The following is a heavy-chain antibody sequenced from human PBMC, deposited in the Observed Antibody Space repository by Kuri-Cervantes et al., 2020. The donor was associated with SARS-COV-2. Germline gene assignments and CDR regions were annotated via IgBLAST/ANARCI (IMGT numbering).Heavy chain of an antibody. V-gene: IGHV4-39*01. Sequence: ESLKISCTVSGGSITSNYNWGWIRQPPGKGLEWIGTISYSGHTYYNPSLKSRVAMFIDTSKNQSSLKLYSLTAADTSVYYCARHMYKSNPGDAFDISGRGTLVTVSS. J-gene: IGHJ3*02. CDR2: ISYSGHT. CDR1: GGSITSNYN. CDR3: ARHMYKSNPGDAFDI. D-gene: IGHD1-20*01.